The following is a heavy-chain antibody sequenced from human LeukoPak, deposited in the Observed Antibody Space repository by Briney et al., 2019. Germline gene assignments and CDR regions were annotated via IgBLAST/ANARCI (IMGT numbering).Heavy chain of an antibody. CDR1: GLTFSSYE. CDR3: ARGGYYDSSGYYYVGYFHH. Sequence: GGSLRLSCAASGLTFSSYEMNWVRQAPGKGLEWVSYISFSGSTIYYADSVKGRFTTSRDNAKNSLYVQMNSLRAEDTAVYYCARGGYYDSSGYYYVGYFHHWGQGTLVTVSS. V-gene: IGHV3-48*03. J-gene: IGHJ1*01. D-gene: IGHD3-22*01. CDR2: ISFSGSTI.